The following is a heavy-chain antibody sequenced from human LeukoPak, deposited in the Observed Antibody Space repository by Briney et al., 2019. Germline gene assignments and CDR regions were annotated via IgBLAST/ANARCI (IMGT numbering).Heavy chain of an antibody. CDR1: GFTFSSYG. V-gene: IGHV3-23*01. Sequence: PGGTLRLSCAASGFTFSSYGMSWVRQAPGKGLEWVSAISGSGGSTYYADSVKGRFTISRDNSKNTPYLQMNSLRAEDTAVYYCAKKYSTGLDPWGQGTLVTVSS. J-gene: IGHJ5*02. CDR2: ISGSGGST. CDR3: AKKYSTGLDP. D-gene: IGHD1-26*01.